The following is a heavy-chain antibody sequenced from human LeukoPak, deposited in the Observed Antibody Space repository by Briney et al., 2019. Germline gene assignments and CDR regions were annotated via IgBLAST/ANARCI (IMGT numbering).Heavy chain of an antibody. CDR1: GVSISSYY. CDR2: TYYSGST. D-gene: IGHD4-17*01. CDR3: ARDNGDDYGDYGYYYYYTDV. J-gene: IGHJ6*03. Sequence: SETLSLTCTVSGVSISSYYWSWIRQPPGKGLEWIGYTYYSGSTNYNPSIKSRVTISVDTSKNQFSLKLSSVTAADTAVYYCARDNGDDYGDYGYYYYYTDVWGKGTTVTVSS. V-gene: IGHV4-59*01.